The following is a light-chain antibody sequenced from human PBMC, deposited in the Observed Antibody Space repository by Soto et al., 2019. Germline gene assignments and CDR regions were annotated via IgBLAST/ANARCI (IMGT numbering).Light chain of an antibody. CDR1: QTVRNNY. CDR2: DAS. J-gene: IGKJ4*01. V-gene: IGKV3-20*01. Sequence: EIVLTQSPATLSVSPGERATLPCRASQTVRNNYLAWYQQKPGQAPRLLIYDASSRATGIPDRFSGGGSGTDFTLTISRLEPEDFAVYYCQQFSSYPLTFGGGTKVDI. CDR3: QQFSSYPLT.